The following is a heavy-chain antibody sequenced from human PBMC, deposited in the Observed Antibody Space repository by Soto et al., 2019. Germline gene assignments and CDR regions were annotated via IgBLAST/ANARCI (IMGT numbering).Heavy chain of an antibody. CDR3: AKHGQPPYYCDGMDV. V-gene: IGHV1-18*01. Sequence: QGQLVQSGPEVKKPGASVKVSCKASGYTFSRYGISWVRQAPGQGLEWMGWISGYNGDTKYAQKVQGRVTMTINTYTYTAYMELRRLTSDDTAIYSCAKHGQPPYYCDGMDVWGQGTTVTVSS. CDR1: GYTFSRYG. CDR2: ISGYNGDT. J-gene: IGHJ6*02.